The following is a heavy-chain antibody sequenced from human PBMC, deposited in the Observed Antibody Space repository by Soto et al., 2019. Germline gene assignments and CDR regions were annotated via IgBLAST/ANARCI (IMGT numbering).Heavy chain of an antibody. V-gene: IGHV1-8*02. CDR3: ARGPTWAGNVDY. CDR2: MNPNSGNT. Sequence: QVQLVQSGAEVKKPGSSVKVSCKASGGTFSSYAINWVRQAPGQGLEWMGWMNPNSGNTGYAQKFQGRVTMTRNTSISTAYMELSSLRSEDTAVYYCARGPTWAGNVDYWGQGTLVTVSS. J-gene: IGHJ4*02. D-gene: IGHD1-1*01. CDR1: GGTFSSYA.